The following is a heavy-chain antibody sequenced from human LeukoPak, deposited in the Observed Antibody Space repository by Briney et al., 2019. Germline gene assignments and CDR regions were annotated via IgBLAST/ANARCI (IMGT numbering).Heavy chain of an antibody. D-gene: IGHD3-16*02. CDR2: INHSGST. CDR1: GGSFSGYY. V-gene: IGHV4-34*01. CDR3: ARFRTYYDYVWGSYRPYYYFDY. Sequence: PSETLSLTCAVYGGSFSGYYWSWIRQPPGKGLEWIGEINHSGSTNYNPSLKSRVTISVDTFKNQFSLKLSSVTAADTAVYYCARFRTYYDYVWGSYRPYYYFDYWGQGTLVTVSS. J-gene: IGHJ4*02.